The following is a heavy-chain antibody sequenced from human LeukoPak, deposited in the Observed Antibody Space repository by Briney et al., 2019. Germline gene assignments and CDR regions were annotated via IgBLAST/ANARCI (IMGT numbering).Heavy chain of an antibody. V-gene: IGHV3-30-3*01. D-gene: IGHD5-24*01. CDR1: GFTFGSYA. CDR2: ISYDGSNK. CDR3: ARWLQSYFDY. Sequence: GGSLRLSCAASGFTFGSYAMHWVRQAPGKGLEWVAVISYDGSNKYYADSVKGRFTISRDNSKNTLYLQMNSLRAEDTAVYYCARWLQSYFDYWGQGTLVTVSS. J-gene: IGHJ4*02.